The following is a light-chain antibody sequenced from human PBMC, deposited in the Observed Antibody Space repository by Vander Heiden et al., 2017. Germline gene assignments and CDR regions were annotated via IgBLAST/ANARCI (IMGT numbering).Light chain of an antibody. CDR3: AAWDDSLIGVV. CDR1: SSSIGSNT. J-gene: IGLJ2*01. Sequence: QSVLTQPPSASGTPGQRVTIPCSGSSSSIGSNTVNWYQPLPGTAPKLLIHSNDQRPSGVPDRFSGSKSGTSASLAISGLQSEDEADYYCAAWDDSLIGVVFGGGTKLTVL. V-gene: IGLV1-44*01. CDR2: SND.